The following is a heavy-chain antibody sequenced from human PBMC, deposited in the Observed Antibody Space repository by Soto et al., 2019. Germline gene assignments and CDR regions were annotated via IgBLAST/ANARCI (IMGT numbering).Heavy chain of an antibody. V-gene: IGHV1-18*01. J-gene: IGHJ4*02. CDR1: GYIFTSYG. CDR2: ISAHNGNT. CDR3: ARGRYGDY. D-gene: IGHD1-1*01. Sequence: QVHLVQSGAEVKKPGASVKVSCKASGYIFTSYGITWVRQAPGQGLEWMGWISAHNGNTDYAQKLQGRVIVTRDTSTSTAYMELRGLRSDDTAVYYCARGRYGDYWGQGALVTVSS.